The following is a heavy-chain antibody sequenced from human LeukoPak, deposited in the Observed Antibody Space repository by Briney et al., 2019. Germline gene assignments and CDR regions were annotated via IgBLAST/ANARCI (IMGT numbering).Heavy chain of an antibody. CDR2: RSAYNGNT. Sequence: ASVKVSCKASTYTFTNYGITWVRQAPGQGLEWMGWRSAYNGNTKYAQTLQGRVTMTTDTSTSTAYMELRSLRSDGTAVYYCARDHSSSCQLFDYWGQGTLVTVSS. D-gene: IGHD6-13*01. CDR3: ARDHSSSCQLFDY. V-gene: IGHV1-18*01. J-gene: IGHJ4*02. CDR1: TYTFTNYG.